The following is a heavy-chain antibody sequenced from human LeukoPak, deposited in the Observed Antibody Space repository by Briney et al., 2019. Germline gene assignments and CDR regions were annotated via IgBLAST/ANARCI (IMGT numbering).Heavy chain of an antibody. J-gene: IGHJ3*02. CDR3: ARERRSSSPGEQQLVRAFDI. CDR2: INTNTGNP. D-gene: IGHD6-13*01. V-gene: IGHV7-4-1*02. CDR1: GYTFTGYA. Sequence: ASVKVSCKASGYTFTGYALHWVRQAPGQGLEWMGWINTNTGNPTYAQGFTGRFVFSLDTSVSTAYLQISSLKAEDTAMYYCARERRSSSPGEQQLVRAFDIWGQGTMVTVSS.